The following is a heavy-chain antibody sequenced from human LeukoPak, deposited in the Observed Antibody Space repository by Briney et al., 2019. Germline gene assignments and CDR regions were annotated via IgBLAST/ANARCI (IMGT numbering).Heavy chain of an antibody. CDR1: GGSISSYY. Sequence: PSETLSLTCTVSGGSISSYYWSWIRQPAGKGLEWIGRIYTSGSTNYNPSLKSRVTMSVDTSKNQFPLKLSSVTAADTAVYYCARETSQKGAHYMDVWGKGTTVTISS. D-gene: IGHD3-16*01. CDR3: ARETSQKGAHYMDV. J-gene: IGHJ6*03. CDR2: IYTSGST. V-gene: IGHV4-4*07.